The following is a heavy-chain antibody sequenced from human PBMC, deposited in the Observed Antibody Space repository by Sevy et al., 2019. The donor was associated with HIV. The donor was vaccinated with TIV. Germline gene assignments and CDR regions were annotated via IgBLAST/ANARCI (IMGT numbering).Heavy chain of an antibody. CDR3: AKGNTQTLSDSGGYRLPLGFDY. D-gene: IGHD3-22*01. V-gene: IGHV3-9*01. Sequence: GGSLRLSCAASGFTFDDYAMHWVRQPPGKGLEWVSGISWNSAGLVYADSVKGRFTISRDNSRKSLYLQMNSLRPVDTAFYFCAKGNTQTLSDSGGYRLPLGFDYWGQGALVTVSS. J-gene: IGHJ4*02. CDR1: GFTFDDYA. CDR2: ISWNSAGL.